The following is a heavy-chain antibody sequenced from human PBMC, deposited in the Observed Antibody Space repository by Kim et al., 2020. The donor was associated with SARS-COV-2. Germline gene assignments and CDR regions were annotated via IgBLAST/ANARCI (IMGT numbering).Heavy chain of an antibody. Sequence: GGSLRLSCAASGFIFSGSAMQWVRQASGKGLEWVGRIRNKANNYATVYAASVEGRFTISRDDSKNTAYLQIDNLKTEDTAIYYCTSASVVVTADENVFDMWGQGTKVTVSS. D-gene: IGHD2-21*02. J-gene: IGHJ3*02. CDR2: IRNKANNYAT. CDR1: GFIFSGSA. V-gene: IGHV3-73*01. CDR3: TSASVVVTADENVFDM.